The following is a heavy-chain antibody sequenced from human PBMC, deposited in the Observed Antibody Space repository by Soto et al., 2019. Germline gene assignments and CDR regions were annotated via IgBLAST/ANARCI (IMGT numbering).Heavy chain of an antibody. D-gene: IGHD3-10*01. J-gene: IGHJ1*01. CDR2: LNDSGST. CDR1: CGSFSGYY. Sequence: SETLSLTCAGYCGSFSGYYCSWIRQPPGKGLEWIGELNDSGSTNYNASLKSRVSISVDTSKNQFSLKLSSVTAADTAVYYCARGRGGVQHWGQGTLVTVSS. V-gene: IGHV4-34*01. CDR3: ARGRGGVQH.